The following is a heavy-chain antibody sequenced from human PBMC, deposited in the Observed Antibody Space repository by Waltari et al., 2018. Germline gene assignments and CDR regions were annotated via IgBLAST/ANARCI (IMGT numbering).Heavy chain of an antibody. CDR3: ARLSRPQLADYYDGMDV. D-gene: IGHD6-13*01. CDR1: GDTFSSYA. J-gene: IGHJ6*02. V-gene: IGHV1-69*01. Sequence: VQLVQSRAEVKKPGSSVKVACQASGDTFSSYAIRWGRQAPGQGLEWMGGIIPILGTANYAQKFQGRVTITADESTSTAYMELSSLKSEDTAVYYCARLSRPQLADYYDGMDVWGQGTTVTVSS. CDR2: IIPILGTA.